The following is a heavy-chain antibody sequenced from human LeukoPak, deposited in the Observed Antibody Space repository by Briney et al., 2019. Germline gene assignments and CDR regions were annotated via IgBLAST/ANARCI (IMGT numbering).Heavy chain of an antibody. V-gene: IGHV4-4*02. CDR3: ARVGSDYYYYMDV. D-gene: IGHD2-15*01. CDR1: GGSISSSNW. CDR2: IYYSGST. Sequence: SETLSLTWDVSGGSISSSNWWSWVRQPPGKGLVGIGYIYYSGSTNYNPSLKSRVTISVDTSKNQFSLKLSSVTAADTAVYYCARVGSDYYYYMDVWGKGTTVTVSS. J-gene: IGHJ6*03.